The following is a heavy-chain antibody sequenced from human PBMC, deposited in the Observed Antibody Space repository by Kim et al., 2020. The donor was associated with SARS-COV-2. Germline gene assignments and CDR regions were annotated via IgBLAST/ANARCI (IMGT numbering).Heavy chain of an antibody. J-gene: IGHJ5*02. D-gene: IGHD3-3*01. CDR1: GGSFSGYY. Sequence: SETLSLTCAVYGGSFSGYYWSWIRQPPGKGLEWIGEINHSGSTNYNPSLKSRVTISVDTSKNQFSLKLSSVTAADTAVYYCARGGGTYYDFWSGYLNPGYWFDPWGQGTLVTVSS. CDR3: ARGGGTYYDFWSGYLNPGYWFDP. CDR2: INHSGST. V-gene: IGHV4-34*01.